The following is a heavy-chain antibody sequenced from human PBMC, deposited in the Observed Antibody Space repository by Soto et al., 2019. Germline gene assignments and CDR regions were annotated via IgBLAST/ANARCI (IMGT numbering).Heavy chain of an antibody. D-gene: IGHD5-12*01. V-gene: IGHV1-69*06. CDR1: GGTFKNNG. J-gene: IGHJ4*02. CDR2: IIPVFGTT. CDR3: ARENGVAVGTILYYFDH. Sequence: QVQLVQSGAEVKKPGSSVKVACRAPGGTFKNNGISWVRQAPGQGLEWMGGIIPVFGTTKYAQSFQGRLTITADNATSTAYMELSSLRSDDTVVYFCARENGVAVGTILYYFDHWCQGTQVTVSS.